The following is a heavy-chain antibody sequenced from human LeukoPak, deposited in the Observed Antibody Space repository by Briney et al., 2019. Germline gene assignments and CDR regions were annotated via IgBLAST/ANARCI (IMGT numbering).Heavy chain of an antibody. V-gene: IGHV4-34*01. D-gene: IGHD6-13*01. CDR2: INHSGST. CDR3: ARDLLKGSSSWLHAFDI. J-gene: IGHJ3*02. CDR1: GGSFSGYY. Sequence: SETLSLTCAVYGGSFSGYYWSWIRQPPGKGLEWIGEINHSGSTNYNPSLKSRVTISVDTSKNQFSLKLSSVTAADTAVYYCARDLLKGSSSWLHAFDIWGQGTMVTVSS.